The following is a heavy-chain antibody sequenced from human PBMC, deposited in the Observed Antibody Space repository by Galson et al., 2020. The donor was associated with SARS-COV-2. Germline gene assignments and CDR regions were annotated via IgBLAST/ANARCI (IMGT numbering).Heavy chain of an antibody. Sequence: GGSLRLCCAASGFTFSTYAMHWVRQAPGKGLEWVAVIWSNEINKYYPDSVKGRFTISRDNSKNTVNLQMNSLRAEDTAVYYCSTSIIVPGSLDYWGQGTLVSVSS. CDR1: GFTFSTYA. J-gene: IGHJ4*02. CDR3: STSIIVPGSLDY. V-gene: IGHV3-33*01. D-gene: IGHD6-19*01. CDR2: IWSNEINK.